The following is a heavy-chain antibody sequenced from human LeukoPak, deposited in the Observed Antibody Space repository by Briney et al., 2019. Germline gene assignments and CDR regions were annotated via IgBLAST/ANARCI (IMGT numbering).Heavy chain of an antibody. V-gene: IGHV4-34*01. CDR1: GGSFSGYY. CDR2: INHSGST. CDR3: ARGTDGSGARAFDY. D-gene: IGHD3-10*01. J-gene: IGHJ4*02. Sequence: PSETLSLICAVYGGSFSGYYWSWIRQPPGKGLEWIGEINHSGSTNYNPSLKSRVTISVDTSKNQFSLKLSSVTAADTAVYYCARGTDGSGARAFDYWGQGTLFTVSS.